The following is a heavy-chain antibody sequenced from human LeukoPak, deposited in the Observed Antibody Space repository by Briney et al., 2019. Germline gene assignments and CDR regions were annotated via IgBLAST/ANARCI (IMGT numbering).Heavy chain of an antibody. D-gene: IGHD6-19*01. CDR2: IYPGDSDT. J-gene: IGHJ4*02. CDR1: GYSFTSYW. V-gene: IGHV5-51*01. CDR3: ARQMYSSGWYEARDY. Sequence: GESLKISCKGSGYSFTSYWIGWVRLMPGKGLEWMGIIYPGDSDTRYSPSFQGQVTISADKSISTAYLQWSSLKASDTAMYYCARQMYSSGWYEARDYWGQGTLVTVSS.